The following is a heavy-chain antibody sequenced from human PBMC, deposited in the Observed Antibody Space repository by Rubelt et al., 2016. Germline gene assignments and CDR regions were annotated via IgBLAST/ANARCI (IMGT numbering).Heavy chain of an antibody. V-gene: IGHV1-3*01. Sequence: QVQLVQSGAEVKKPGASVKVSCKASGYTFTSYAMHWVRQAPGQRLEWMGWINAGNGNKKYSQKFQGRVTSTRDTSGSTAYMELSSLRSEATAGYYCATIAVAGYHPASVFDYWGQGTLVTVSS. CDR1: GYTFTSYA. CDR3: ATIAVAGYHPASVFDY. D-gene: IGHD6-19*01. J-gene: IGHJ4*02. CDR2: INAGNGNK.